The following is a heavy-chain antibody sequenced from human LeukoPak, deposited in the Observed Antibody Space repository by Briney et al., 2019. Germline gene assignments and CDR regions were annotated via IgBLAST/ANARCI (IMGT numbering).Heavy chain of an antibody. CDR3: ATDGGYAFDI. V-gene: IGHV3-23*01. CDR2: SSGSGGST. D-gene: IGHD1-14*01. J-gene: IGHJ3*02. Sequence: QPGGSLRLSCVASGFTFTSYAMSWVRQAPGKGLEWVSASSGSGGSTYYADSVKGRFTISRDNAKNMLYLQMNNLRAEDTAVYYCATDGGYAFDIWGRGTMVTVSS. CDR1: GFTFTSYA.